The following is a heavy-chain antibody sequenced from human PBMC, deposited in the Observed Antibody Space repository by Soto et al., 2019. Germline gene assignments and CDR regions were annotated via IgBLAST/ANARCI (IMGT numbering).Heavy chain of an antibody. CDR3: TKDEYSQSLFYYFMDL. D-gene: IGHD2-15*01. J-gene: IGHJ6*03. CDR2: ISYDGSIK. V-gene: IGHV3-30*18. Sequence: PGGSLRLSCAASGFTFSSYGMHWVRQAPGKGLEWVAVISYDGSIKYYADSVKGRFTISRDNSKNTLYLQMNSLRTEDTAVYYCTKDEYSQSLFYYFMDLSGNGTPLTVSS. CDR1: GFTFSSYG.